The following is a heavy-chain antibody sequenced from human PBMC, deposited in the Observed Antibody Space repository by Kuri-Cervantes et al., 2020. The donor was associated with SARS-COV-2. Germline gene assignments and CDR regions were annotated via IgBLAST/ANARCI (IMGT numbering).Heavy chain of an antibody. CDR2: IKQDGSEK. Sequence: GGSLRLSCAASGFTFSSYWMSWVRQALGKGLEWVANIKQDGSEKYYVDSVKGRFTISRDNAKNSLYLQMNSLRAEDTAVYYCARRKYGGLPGYYYYYYMDVWGKGTTVTVSS. D-gene: IGHD3-16*01. CDR1: GFTFSSYW. CDR3: ARRKYGGLPGYYYYYYMDV. V-gene: IGHV3-7*01. J-gene: IGHJ6*03.